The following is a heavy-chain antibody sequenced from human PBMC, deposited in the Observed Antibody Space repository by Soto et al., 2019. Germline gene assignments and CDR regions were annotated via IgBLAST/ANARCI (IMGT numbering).Heavy chain of an antibody. D-gene: IGHD6-13*01. V-gene: IGHV3-48*02. Sequence: RGSLRLSCAASGFTFSTYAMNWFRQAPGKGLEWLSYISSSSSTIYYADSVKGRFTISRDNAKNSLYLQMNGLRDEDTAVYYCAKYTSSNWYAGYGMDVWGQGTTVTVSS. J-gene: IGHJ6*02. CDR2: ISSSSSTI. CDR1: GFTFSTYA. CDR3: AKYTSSNWYAGYGMDV.